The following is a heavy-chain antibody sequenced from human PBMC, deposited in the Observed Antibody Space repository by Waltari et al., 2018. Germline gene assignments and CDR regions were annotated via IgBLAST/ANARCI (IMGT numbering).Heavy chain of an antibody. V-gene: IGHV4-61*09. D-gene: IGHD1-26*01. J-gene: IGHJ4*02. CDR1: GGSISSGSYY. Sequence: QVQLQESGPGLVKPSQTLSLTCTVSGGSISSGSYYWRWIRQPAGKGLEWIGYIYTSGSTNYNPSLKSRVTISVDTSKNQFSLKLSSVTAADTAVYYCARDAPGSYYFDYWGQGTLVTVSS. CDR2: IYTSGST. CDR3: ARDAPGSYYFDY.